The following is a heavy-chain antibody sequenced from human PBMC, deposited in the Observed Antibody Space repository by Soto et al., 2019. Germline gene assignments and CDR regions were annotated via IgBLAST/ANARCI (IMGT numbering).Heavy chain of an antibody. D-gene: IGHD1-7*01. CDR3: ASHSITGTWAYYYGMDV. CDR2: IIPIFGTA. CDR1: GGTFSSYA. Sequence: QVQLVQSGAEVKKPGSSVKVSCKASGGTFSSYAISWVRQAPGQGLEWMGGIIPIFGTANYAQKFQGRVTITADESTSTAYMELSSLRSEDTAVYYWASHSITGTWAYYYGMDVGGQGTTVTVSS. J-gene: IGHJ6*02. V-gene: IGHV1-69*12.